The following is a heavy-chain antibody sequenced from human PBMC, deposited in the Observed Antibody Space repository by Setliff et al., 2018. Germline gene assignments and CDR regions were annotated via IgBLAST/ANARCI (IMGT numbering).Heavy chain of an antibody. CDR1: GFTFSSYG. V-gene: IGHV3-30*02. Sequence: GGSLRLSCAASGFTFSSYGMHWVRQAPGKGLEWVAFIRYDGSNKYYADSVKGRFTISRDNSKNTLYLQMNSLRAEDTAIYYCAKGGYSGSHYFDYWGQGTLVTVSS. J-gene: IGHJ4*02. CDR3: AKGGYSGSHYFDY. D-gene: IGHD1-26*01. CDR2: IRYDGSNK.